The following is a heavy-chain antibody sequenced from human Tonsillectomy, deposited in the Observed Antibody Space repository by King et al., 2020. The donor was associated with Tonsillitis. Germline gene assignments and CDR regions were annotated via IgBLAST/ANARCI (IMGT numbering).Heavy chain of an antibody. J-gene: IGHJ4*02. CDR2: ISGSGDRT. V-gene: IGHV3-23*01. Sequence: VQLLESGGGLAQPGGSLRLSCAASGFSFSTYAMSWVRQAPGKGLEWVSVISGSGDRTWYADSVKGRFTVSRDNSKSTLYLQMNSLRAEDTAQYYCAKDPTYYYDNCCWSYWGQGTLVTVSS. D-gene: IGHD3-16*01. CDR1: GFSFSTYA. CDR3: AKDPTYYYDNCCWSY.